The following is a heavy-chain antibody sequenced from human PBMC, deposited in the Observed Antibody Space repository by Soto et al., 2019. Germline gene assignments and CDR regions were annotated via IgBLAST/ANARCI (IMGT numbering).Heavy chain of an antibody. CDR2: IIPIFGTA. V-gene: IGHV1-69*12. Sequence: QVQLVQSGAEVKKRGSSVKVSCKASGGTFSSYAISWVRQAPGQGLEWMGGIIPIFGTADYAQNFQGRVTITADESTSTAYMELSSLRSEDTAVYYCASHWGQTKRYYYYGMAVWGQGTTVTVSS. CDR3: ASHWGQTKRYYYYGMAV. CDR1: GGTFSSYA. J-gene: IGHJ6*02. D-gene: IGHD7-27*01.